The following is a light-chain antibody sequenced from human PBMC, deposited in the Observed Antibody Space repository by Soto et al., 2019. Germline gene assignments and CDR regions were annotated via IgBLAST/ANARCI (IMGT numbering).Light chain of an antibody. CDR1: QNVDKF. Sequence: EIELTQSPATLSLSPGETATLSCRASQNVDKFLAWYQQRPGQPPRLLIYDASNRATGIPARFSGSGSGTDFALTISSLEPEDFAVYYCQQRSNWPLTFGQGTRWIS. J-gene: IGKJ1*01. V-gene: IGKV3-11*01. CDR3: QQRSNWPLT. CDR2: DAS.